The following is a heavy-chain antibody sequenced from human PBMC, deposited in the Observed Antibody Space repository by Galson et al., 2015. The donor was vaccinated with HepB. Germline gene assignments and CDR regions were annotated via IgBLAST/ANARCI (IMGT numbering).Heavy chain of an antibody. CDR2: IRSSSAYI. V-gene: IGHV3-21*01. D-gene: IGHD3-3*01. J-gene: IGHJ4*01. CDR1: GITFSSYT. Sequence: SLRLSCAASGITFSSYTMNWVRQAPGKGLEWVSSIRSSSAYIYYADSVKGRFTISRDNAKSSLYLQVNSLKAEDTAVYYCATSEGDCWNAYIYSWVQTTLVTDSS. CDR3: ATSEGDCWNAYIYS.